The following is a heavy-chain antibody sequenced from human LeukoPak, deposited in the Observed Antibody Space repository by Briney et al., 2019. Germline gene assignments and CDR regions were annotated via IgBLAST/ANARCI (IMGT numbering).Heavy chain of an antibody. Sequence: GSLRLSCAASGFTFSSYGMHWVRQAPGKGLEWVAVISYDGSNKYYADSVKGRFTISRDNSKNTLYLQMNSLRAEDTAVYYCARDRTAMVNDYYYYYMDVWGKGTTVTVSS. J-gene: IGHJ6*03. V-gene: IGHV3-30*03. CDR2: ISYDGSNK. D-gene: IGHD5-18*01. CDR3: ARDRTAMVNDYYYYYMDV. CDR1: GFTFSSYG.